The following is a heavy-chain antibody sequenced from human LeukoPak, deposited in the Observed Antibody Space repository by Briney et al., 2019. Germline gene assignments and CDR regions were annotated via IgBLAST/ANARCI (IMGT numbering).Heavy chain of an antibody. V-gene: IGHV4-30-2*01. CDR2: IYHSGST. D-gene: IGHD3-10*01. CDR3: ARGPGTRRPYYYGSGANWFDP. Sequence: SETLSLTCAVSGGSISSGGYSWSWIRQPPGKGLEWIGYIYHSGSTYYNPSLKSRVTISVDRSKNQFSLKLSSVTAADTAVYYCARGPGTRRPYYYGSGANWFDPWGQGTLVTVSS. CDR1: GGSISSGGYS. J-gene: IGHJ5*02.